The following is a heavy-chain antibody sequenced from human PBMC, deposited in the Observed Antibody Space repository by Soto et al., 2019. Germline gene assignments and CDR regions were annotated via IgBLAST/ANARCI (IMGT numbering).Heavy chain of an antibody. V-gene: IGHV4-31*03. Sequence: SETLSLTCTVSGGSLSSSDFWGWIRQHAGKGLEWIGYGDQFGKNYYNPLLKSRVSISVDTSRNQFSLKLSSVTAADTAVYYCARASGVGATTYYYYGMDVWGQGTTVTVSS. J-gene: IGHJ6*02. CDR1: GGSLSSSDF. CDR3: ARASGVGATTYYYYGMDV. CDR2: GDQFGKN. D-gene: IGHD1-26*01.